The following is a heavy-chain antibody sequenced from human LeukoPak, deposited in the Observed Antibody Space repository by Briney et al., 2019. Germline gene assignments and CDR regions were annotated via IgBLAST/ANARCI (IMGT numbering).Heavy chain of an antibody. D-gene: IGHD3-10*01. V-gene: IGHV1-18*01. J-gene: IGHJ3*02. CDR3: ARGRGGFGELLDAFDI. Sequence: GASVKVSCKASGYTFTSYGISWVRQAPGQGLEWMGWISAYNGNTNYAQKLQGRVTMTTDTSTSTAYMELRSLRSDDTAVYYCARGRGGFGELLDAFDIWGQGTMVTVSS. CDR2: ISAYNGNT. CDR1: GYTFTSYG.